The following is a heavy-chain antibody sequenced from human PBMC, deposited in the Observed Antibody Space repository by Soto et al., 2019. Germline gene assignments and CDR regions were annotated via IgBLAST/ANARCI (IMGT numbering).Heavy chain of an antibody. V-gene: IGHV3-23*01. CDR2: ISGSGGST. D-gene: IGHD1-26*01. Sequence: WGSLRLSCASSVFTFSSYAMSWVRQAPGKGLDLVSAISGSGGSTYYADSVKGRFTISRDNSKNTLYLQMNSLRAEDTAVYYCAKGVPQDYYPWFDPWGQGTLVTVSS. CDR1: VFTFSSYA. CDR3: AKGVPQDYYPWFDP. J-gene: IGHJ5*02.